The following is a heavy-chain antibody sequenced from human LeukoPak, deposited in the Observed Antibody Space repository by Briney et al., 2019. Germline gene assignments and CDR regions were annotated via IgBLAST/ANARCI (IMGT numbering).Heavy chain of an antibody. CDR1: GFTFSSCA. Sequence: GGSLRLSCAVSGFTFSSCAMSWVRQAPGKGLEWVSTISGSGDSTYYADSVKGRFTISRDNSKNTLYLQMNSLRAEDTAVYYCAKADFWSGYSPNWFDPWGQGTLVAVSS. V-gene: IGHV3-23*01. CDR2: ISGSGDST. CDR3: AKADFWSGYSPNWFDP. D-gene: IGHD3-3*01. J-gene: IGHJ5*02.